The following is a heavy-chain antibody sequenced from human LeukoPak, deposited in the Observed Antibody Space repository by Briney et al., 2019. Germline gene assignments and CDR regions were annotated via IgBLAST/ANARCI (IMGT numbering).Heavy chain of an antibody. V-gene: IGHV3-74*01. CDR1: GFTFSSYW. CDR3: ARSDYVWGSYRYLLDY. J-gene: IGHJ4*02. Sequence: GGSLRLSCAASGFTFSSYWMHWVRQVPGKGLVWVSRINSDGSSTSYADSVKGRFTISRDNAKNTLYLQMNSLRAEDTAVYYCARSDYVWGSYRYLLDYWGQGTLVTVSS. CDR2: INSDGSST. D-gene: IGHD3-16*02.